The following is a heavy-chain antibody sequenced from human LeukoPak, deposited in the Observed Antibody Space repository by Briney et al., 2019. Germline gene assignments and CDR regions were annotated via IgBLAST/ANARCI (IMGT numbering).Heavy chain of an antibody. J-gene: IGHJ4*02. CDR1: GGSFSGYY. V-gene: IGHV4-34*01. D-gene: IGHD3-10*01. CDR3: ARAYGSGSPIDY. CDR2: INHSGST. Sequence: SETLSLTCAVYGGSFSGYYWSSIRHPPGKGLEWIGEINHSGSTNYNPSLKSRVTISVDTSKNQFSLKMSSVTAADTAVYYCARAYGSGSPIDYWGQGTLVTVSS.